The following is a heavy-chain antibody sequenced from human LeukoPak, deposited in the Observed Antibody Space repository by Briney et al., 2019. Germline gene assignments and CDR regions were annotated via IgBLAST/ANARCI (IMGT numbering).Heavy chain of an antibody. CDR1: GFTFSSYG. CDR2: ISYDGSNK. CDR3: ARAIPKDPGDY. V-gene: IGHV3-30*03. Sequence: GGSLRLSCAASGFTFSSYGMHWVRQAPGKGLEWVAVISYDGSNKYYADSVKGRFTISRDNAKNSLYLQMNSLRAEDTAVYYCARAIPKDPGDYWGQGTLVTVSS. J-gene: IGHJ4*02.